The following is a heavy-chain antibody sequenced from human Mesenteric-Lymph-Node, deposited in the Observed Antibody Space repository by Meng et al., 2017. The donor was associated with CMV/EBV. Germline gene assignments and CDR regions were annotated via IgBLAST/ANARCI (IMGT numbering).Heavy chain of an antibody. J-gene: IGHJ4*02. CDR2: VHHSVTT. Sequence: QLHVDVSGPEPVRPSETLSLSCIVTGDSISNSTYYWTWIRQHPGKGLVWIGSVHHSVTTYYNPSLKGRLTISVDTSANLFSLRLTTVTAADTATYYCARRGNYDSDYSEYWGQGTLVTVSS. CDR1: GDSISNSTYY. V-gene: IGHV4-39*01. D-gene: IGHD3-22*01. CDR3: ARRGNYDSDYSEY.